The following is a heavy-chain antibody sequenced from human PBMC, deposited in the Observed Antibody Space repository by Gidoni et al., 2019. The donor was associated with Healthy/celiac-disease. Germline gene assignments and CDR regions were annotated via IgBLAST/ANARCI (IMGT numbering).Heavy chain of an antibody. CDR2: IYYSGST. V-gene: IGHV4-39*01. Sequence: QLQLQESGPGLVKPSETLSLTCTVSGGSISSSSYYWGWSRQPPGKGLEWIGSIYYSGSTYYNPSLKSRVTISVDTSKNQFSLKLSSVTAADTAVYYCARHYSSDYYDSSGYYHNWFDPWGQGTLVTVSS. D-gene: IGHD3-22*01. J-gene: IGHJ5*02. CDR3: ARHYSSDYYDSSGYYHNWFDP. CDR1: GGSISSSSYY.